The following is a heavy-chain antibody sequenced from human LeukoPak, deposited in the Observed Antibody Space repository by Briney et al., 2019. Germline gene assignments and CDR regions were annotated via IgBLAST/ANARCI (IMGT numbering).Heavy chain of an antibody. J-gene: IGHJ5*02. CDR3: ARDCEWFDP. CDR2: INTNTGNP. CDR1: GYTFTSYA. D-gene: IGHD2-21*01. Sequence: ASVTVSCTASGYTFTSYAVNWVRQAPGQGLEWMGWINTNTGNPTYAQGFTGRFVFSLDTSVSTAYLQISSLKAEDTAVYYCARDCEWFDPWGQGTLVTVSS. V-gene: IGHV7-4-1*02.